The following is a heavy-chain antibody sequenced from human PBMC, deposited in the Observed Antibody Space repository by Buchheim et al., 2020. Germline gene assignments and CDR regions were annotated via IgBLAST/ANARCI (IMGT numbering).Heavy chain of an antibody. CDR3: TRRGVGVTTPDY. CDR2: IRSQANTYAT. Sequence: EVQLVESGGGLVQPGGSLKLSCGASGFTFSGSAIHWVRQASGKGLEWVGRIRSQANTYATAYAASVKGRFTIPRDDSKKTAYLQMNSLKTEDTAVYYCTRRGVGVTTPDYWGQGTL. V-gene: IGHV3-73*02. J-gene: IGHJ4*02. CDR1: GFTFSGSA. D-gene: IGHD1-26*01.